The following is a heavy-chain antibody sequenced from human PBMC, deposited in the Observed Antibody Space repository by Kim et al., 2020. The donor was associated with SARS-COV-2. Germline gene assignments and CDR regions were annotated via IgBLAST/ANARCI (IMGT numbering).Heavy chain of an antibody. D-gene: IGHD2-8*01. Sequence: DGSLKYHVDSVKGRFTISRDNAKNSLFLEMSSLRFEDTAVYYCATNGGGYWGQGTLVTVSS. CDR2: DGSLK. J-gene: IGHJ4*02. CDR3: ATNGGGY. V-gene: IGHV3-7*01.